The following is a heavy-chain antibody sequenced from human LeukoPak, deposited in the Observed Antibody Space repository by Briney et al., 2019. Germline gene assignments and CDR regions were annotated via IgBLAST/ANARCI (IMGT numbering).Heavy chain of an antibody. CDR1: GFTFSSYG. V-gene: IGHV3-30*03. CDR2: ISYDGSNK. CDR3: ASSQADDYVWGSFGY. J-gene: IGHJ4*02. D-gene: IGHD3-16*01. Sequence: PGGSLRLSCAASGFTFSSYGMHWVRQAPGKGLEWVAVISYDGSNKYYADSVKGRFTISRDNSKNTLYLQMNSLRAEDTAVYYCASSQADDYVWGSFGYWGQGTLVTVSS.